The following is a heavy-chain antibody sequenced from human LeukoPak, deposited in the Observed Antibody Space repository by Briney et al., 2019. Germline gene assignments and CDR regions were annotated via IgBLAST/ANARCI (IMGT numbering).Heavy chain of an antibody. CDR3: AGTMVRGVRGYYYYYMDV. CDR2: IYHSGST. J-gene: IGHJ6*03. V-gene: IGHV4-4*02. CDR1: GGSISSSNW. Sequence: KTSETLSLTCAVSGGSISSSNWWSWVRQPPGKGLEWIGEIYHSGSTNYNPSLKSRVTISVDKSKNQFSLKLSSVTAADTAVYYCAGTMVRGVRGYYYYYMDVWGKGTTVTISS. D-gene: IGHD3-10*01.